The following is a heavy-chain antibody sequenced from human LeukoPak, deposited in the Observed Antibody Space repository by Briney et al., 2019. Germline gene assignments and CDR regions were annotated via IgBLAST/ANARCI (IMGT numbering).Heavy chain of an antibody. Sequence: SETLSLTCNVSGGSIGGHTFYWDWIRQPPGKGLEWIGEINHSGSTNYNPSLKSRVTISVDTSKNQFSLKLSSVTAADTAVYYCARVPHFGVVIPSGLHYYMDVWGKGTTVTVSS. CDR3: ARVPHFGVVIPSGLHYYMDV. CDR1: GGSIGGHTFY. CDR2: INHSGST. J-gene: IGHJ6*03. V-gene: IGHV4-39*07. D-gene: IGHD3-3*01.